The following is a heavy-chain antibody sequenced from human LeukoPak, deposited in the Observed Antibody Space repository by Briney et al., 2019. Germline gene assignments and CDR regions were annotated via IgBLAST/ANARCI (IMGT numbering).Heavy chain of an antibody. J-gene: IGHJ5*02. CDR3: ARILHGSGGYYWRGNWFDP. CDR2: INQSGSI. Sequence: PSETLSLTFSVYVRSFSGYYWSWVRQHPGKGLEWIGEINQSGSINYKPSLKSRVTISVVSSNNQFSLTLSSVTAADTAVYYCARILHGSGGYYWRGNWFDPWGQGTLVTVSS. CDR1: VRSFSGYY. D-gene: IGHD3-22*01. V-gene: IGHV4-34*01.